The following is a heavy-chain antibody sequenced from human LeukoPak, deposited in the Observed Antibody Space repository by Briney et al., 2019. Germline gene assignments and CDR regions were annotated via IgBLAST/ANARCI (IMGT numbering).Heavy chain of an antibody. CDR3: ARAPSYYDSSGSTLGYYYYGMDV. Sequence: SETLSLTCTVSGGSISSYYWSWIRQPPGKGLEWIGYIYYSGSTNYNPSLRSRVTISVDTSKNQFSLKLSSVTAADTAVYYCARAPSYYDSSGSTLGYYYYGMDVWGQGTTVTVSS. J-gene: IGHJ6*02. V-gene: IGHV4-59*08. CDR2: IYYSGST. D-gene: IGHD3-22*01. CDR1: GGSISSYY.